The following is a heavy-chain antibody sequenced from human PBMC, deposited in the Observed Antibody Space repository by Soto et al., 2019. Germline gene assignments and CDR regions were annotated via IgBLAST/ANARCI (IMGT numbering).Heavy chain of an antibody. D-gene: IGHD3-10*01. CDR3: AKHRAGYGSGSDTFYFDF. CDR2: LSGSGGTT. CDR1: GFTFSTYA. J-gene: IGHJ4*02. Sequence: SGGSLRLSCSTSGFTFSTYAMNWVRQAPGKGLEWVSALSGSGGTTYYADSVRGRFTISRDNSKNTLFLQMSSLSAEDTALYYCAKHRAGYGSGSDTFYFDFWGQGTLVTVSS. V-gene: IGHV3-23*01.